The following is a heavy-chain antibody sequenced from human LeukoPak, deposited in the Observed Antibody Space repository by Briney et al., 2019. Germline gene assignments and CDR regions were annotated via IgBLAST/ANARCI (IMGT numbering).Heavy chain of an antibody. D-gene: IGHD1-26*01. Sequence: GGSLRLSCAASGFTVSSNYMSWVRQAPGKGLEWVSVIYSGGSTYYADSVKGRFTISRDNSKNTLYLQMNSLRAEDTAVYYCARAGWSYSFDYWGQGTLVTVSS. CDR3: ARAGWSYSFDY. J-gene: IGHJ4*02. V-gene: IGHV3-66*01. CDR2: IYSGGST. CDR1: GFTVSSNY.